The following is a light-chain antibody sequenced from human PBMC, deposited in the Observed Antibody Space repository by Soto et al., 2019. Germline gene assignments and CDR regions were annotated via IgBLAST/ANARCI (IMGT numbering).Light chain of an antibody. CDR2: YDD. Sequence: QSVLTQPPSVSGAPGQRVTIFCSGSSSNIGNNAVNWYQQLPGKPPRALIYYDDLLPSGVSKRFSGSKSGTSVSLAISGLQSDDEGDYYCASWDATLSGVVFGGGTKVTVL. CDR1: SSNIGNNA. V-gene: IGLV1-36*01. J-gene: IGLJ3*02. CDR3: ASWDATLSGVV.